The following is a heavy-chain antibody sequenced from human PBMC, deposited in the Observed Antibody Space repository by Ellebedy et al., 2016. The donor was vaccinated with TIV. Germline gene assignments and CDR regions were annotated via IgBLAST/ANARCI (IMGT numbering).Heavy chain of an antibody. CDR3: AKPPVGHCISTICYVFDY. J-gene: IGHJ4*02. CDR1: GFTFSSYS. Sequence: GESLKISCAASGFTFSSYSMHWVRQAPGKGLGWVAALSYDGSNEYYGDSVKGRFTISRDSSKKTLYLQMNSLRAEDTAVYYFAKPPVGHCISTICYVFDYWGQGTLVTVSS. D-gene: IGHD2-2*01. CDR2: LSYDGSNE. V-gene: IGHV3-30*18.